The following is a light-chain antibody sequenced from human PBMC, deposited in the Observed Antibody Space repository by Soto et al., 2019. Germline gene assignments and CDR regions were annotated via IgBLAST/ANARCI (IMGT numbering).Light chain of an antibody. Sequence: DIQMTQSPSSLSASVGDRVTITCRASQSISNYLNWYQQKPGKAPKLLMYAASSLQSEVPSRFGGSGSGTDFTLTISSLQPEDFATYDCQQSYSTPRTFGQGTKVEIK. CDR1: QSISNY. CDR2: AAS. J-gene: IGKJ1*01. CDR3: QQSYSTPRT. V-gene: IGKV1-39*01.